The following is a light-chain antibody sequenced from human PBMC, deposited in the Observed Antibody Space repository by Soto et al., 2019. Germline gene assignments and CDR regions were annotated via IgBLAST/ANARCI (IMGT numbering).Light chain of an antibody. CDR2: EVS. Sequence: QSALTQPASVSGSPGQSITISCTGTSSDVGGYNYVSWYPQHPGKAPKLMIYEVSNRPSGVSNRSSGSKSGNTASLTISGLQAEDEADYYCSSYTSSTFYVFGTGTKVTVL. V-gene: IGLV2-14*01. J-gene: IGLJ1*01. CDR3: SSYTSSTFYV. CDR1: SSDVGGYNY.